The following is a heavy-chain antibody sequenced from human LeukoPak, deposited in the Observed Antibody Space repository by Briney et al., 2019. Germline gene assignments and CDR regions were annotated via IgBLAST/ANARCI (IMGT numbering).Heavy chain of an antibody. J-gene: IGHJ3*02. Sequence: GGSLRLSRAASGFTFSSYWMHWVRQAPGKGLVWVSRINSDGSSTSYADSVKGRFTISRDNAKNTLYLQMNSLRAEDTAVYYCARVVIYDSSGYRLDAFDIWGQGTMVTVSS. CDR2: INSDGSST. D-gene: IGHD3-22*01. CDR1: GFTFSSYW. V-gene: IGHV3-74*01. CDR3: ARVVIYDSSGYRLDAFDI.